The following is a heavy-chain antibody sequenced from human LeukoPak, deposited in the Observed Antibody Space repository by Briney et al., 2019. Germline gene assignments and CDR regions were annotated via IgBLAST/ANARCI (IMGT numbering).Heavy chain of an antibody. Sequence: ASVKVSCKASGYTFTGYYMHWVRQAPGQGPEWMGWINPNSGGTNYAQKFQGRVTMTRDTSISTAYMELSRLRSDDTAVYYCARGDYYDSSGPNLDYWGQGTLVTVSS. CDR2: INPNSGGT. V-gene: IGHV1-2*02. CDR1: GYTFTGYY. J-gene: IGHJ4*02. CDR3: ARGDYYDSSGPNLDY. D-gene: IGHD3-22*01.